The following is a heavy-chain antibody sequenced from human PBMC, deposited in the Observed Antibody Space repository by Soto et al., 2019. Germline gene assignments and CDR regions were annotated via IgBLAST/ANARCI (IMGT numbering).Heavy chain of an antibody. CDR2: ISAYNGNT. Sequence: ASVKVSCKASGYTFTSYGISWMRQAPGQGLEWMGWISAYNGNTNYAQKLQGRVTMTTDTSTSTAYMELRSLRSDDTAVYYCAYTRLSHITIFPKSSTSYYYYGMDVWGQGTTVTVSS. CDR1: GYTFTSYG. V-gene: IGHV1-18*01. D-gene: IGHD3-9*01. J-gene: IGHJ6*02. CDR3: AYTRLSHITIFPKSSTSYYYYGMDV.